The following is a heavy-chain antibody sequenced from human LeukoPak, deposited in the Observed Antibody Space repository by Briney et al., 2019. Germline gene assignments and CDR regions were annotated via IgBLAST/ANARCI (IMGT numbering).Heavy chain of an antibody. J-gene: IGHJ3*01. CDR2: ISIGGGST. CDR1: GFYFSNYA. V-gene: IGHV3-23*01. Sequence: GGSLRLSCAASGFYFSNYAMTWVRQAPGKGREWVSTISIGGGSTYYADSVKGRFTISRDNAKNSLYLQMSSLRADDTAVYYCARELTDVAGDGLDVWGQGTMVTVSS. D-gene: IGHD5-12*01. CDR3: ARELTDVAGDGLDV.